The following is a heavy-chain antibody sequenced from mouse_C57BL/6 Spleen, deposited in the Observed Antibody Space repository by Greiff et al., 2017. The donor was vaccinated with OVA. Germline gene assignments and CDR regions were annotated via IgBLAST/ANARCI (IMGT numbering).Heavy chain of an antibody. CDR1: GYSFTGYF. D-gene: IGHD1-1*01. CDR2: INPYNGDT. CDR3: ARGENYYGSSYPYAMDY. Sequence: EVKLQESGPELVKPGDSVKISCKASGYSFTGYFMNWVMQSHGKSLEWIGRINPYNGDTFYNQKFKGKATLTVDKSSSTAHMELRSLTSEDSAVYYCARGENYYGSSYPYAMDYWGQGTSVTVSS. J-gene: IGHJ4*01. V-gene: IGHV1-20*01.